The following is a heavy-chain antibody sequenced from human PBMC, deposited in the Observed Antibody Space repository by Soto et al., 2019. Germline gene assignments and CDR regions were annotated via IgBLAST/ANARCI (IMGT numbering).Heavy chain of an antibody. CDR2: ISAYNGNT. V-gene: IGHV1-18*01. J-gene: IGHJ5*02. Sequence: ASVKVSCKASGYTFTSYGISWVRQAPGQGLEWMGWISAYNGNTNYAQKLQGRVTMSTDTSTSTAYMELRSLRSDDTAVYYCARGVVVPAAMSWFDPWGQGTLVTVSS. CDR3: ARGVVVPAAMSWFDP. CDR1: GYTFTSYG. D-gene: IGHD2-2*01.